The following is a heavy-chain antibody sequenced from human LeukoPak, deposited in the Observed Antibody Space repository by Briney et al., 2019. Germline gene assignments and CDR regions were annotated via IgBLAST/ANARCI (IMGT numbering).Heavy chain of an antibody. Sequence: GGSLRLSCAASGFTFSGYAMHWVRQAPGRGLEWVAVISNDGSNKYYADSVKGRFTISRDNSKNTLYLQMDSLRAEDTAVYYCAKKKQLGTGDAFDIWGQGTMVTVSS. J-gene: IGHJ3*02. CDR3: AKKKQLGTGDAFDI. CDR1: GFTFSGYA. V-gene: IGHV3-30*04. D-gene: IGHD5-18*01. CDR2: ISNDGSNK.